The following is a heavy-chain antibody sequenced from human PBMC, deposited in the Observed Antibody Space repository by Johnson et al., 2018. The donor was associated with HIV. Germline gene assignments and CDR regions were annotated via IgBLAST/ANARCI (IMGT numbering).Heavy chain of an antibody. CDR2: ISYDGSNK. Sequence: VQLVESGGGVVQPGRSLRLSCAASGFTFSSYAMHWVRQAPGKGLEWVAVISYDGSNKNYADSVKGRFTISRDNPKNTLYLQMNSLEAEDTAVYYCARGGKDHAFDIWGQGTMVTVSS. D-gene: IGHD3-16*01. J-gene: IGHJ3*02. CDR1: GFTFSSYA. V-gene: IGHV3-30*04. CDR3: ARGGKDHAFDI.